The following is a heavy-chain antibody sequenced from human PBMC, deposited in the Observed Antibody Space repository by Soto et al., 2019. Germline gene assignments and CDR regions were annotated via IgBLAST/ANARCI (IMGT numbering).Heavy chain of an antibody. V-gene: IGHV1-69*01. D-gene: IGHD2-2*02. CDR1: GGTFSSYA. CDR3: ASSYRKKSKLLYQPKTYYYYGMDV. J-gene: IGHJ6*02. CDR2: IIPIFGTA. Sequence: QVQLVQSGAEVKKPGSSVKVSCKASGGTFSSYAISWVRQAPGQGLEWMGGIIPIFGTANYAQKFQGRVTITADESTSTAYMELSSLRSEDTAVYYCASSYRKKSKLLYQPKTYYYYGMDVWGQGTTVTVSS.